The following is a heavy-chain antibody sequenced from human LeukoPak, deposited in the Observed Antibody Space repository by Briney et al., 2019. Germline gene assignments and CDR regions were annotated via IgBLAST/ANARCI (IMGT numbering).Heavy chain of an antibody. Sequence: SETLSLTCTVSGGSISSYYWSWIRQPPGKGLEWIGHTYYSGSTNYNPSLKSRVTISVDTSKNQFSLKLSSVTAADTAVYYCARSLGSAAGMFPDWFDPWGQGTLVTVSS. D-gene: IGHD6-13*01. V-gene: IGHV4-59*01. J-gene: IGHJ5*02. CDR2: TYYSGST. CDR1: GGSISSYY. CDR3: ARSLGSAAGMFPDWFDP.